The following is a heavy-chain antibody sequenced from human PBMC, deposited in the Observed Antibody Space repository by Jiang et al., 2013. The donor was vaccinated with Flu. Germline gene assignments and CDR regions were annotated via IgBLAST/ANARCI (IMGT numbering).Heavy chain of an antibody. CDR1: GYTFTAYY. V-gene: IGHV1-2*04. Sequence: GYTFTAYYIHWVRQAPGQGLEWMGWINPNTGVTNYAQKFQGWVTMTRDTSISTAYMELSRLKSDDTAVYYCARDGAGTIYWYFDLWGRGTLVTVSS. J-gene: IGHJ2*01. CDR3: ARDGAGTIYWYFDL. D-gene: IGHD6-19*01. CDR2: INPNTGVT.